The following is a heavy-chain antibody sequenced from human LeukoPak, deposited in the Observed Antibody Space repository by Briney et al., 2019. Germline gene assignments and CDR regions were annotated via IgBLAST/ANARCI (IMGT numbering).Heavy chain of an antibody. CDR3: ARGSSSWHDY. V-gene: IGHV3-23*01. CDR1: GFTFSSYA. D-gene: IGHD6-13*01. CDR2: ISGSGGST. Sequence: PGGSLRLSCAASGFTFSSYAMSWVRQAPGRGLEWVSAISGSGGSTYYADSVKGRFTISRDNSKNTLYLQMNSLRAEDTAVYYCARGSSSWHDYWGQGTLVTVSS. J-gene: IGHJ4*02.